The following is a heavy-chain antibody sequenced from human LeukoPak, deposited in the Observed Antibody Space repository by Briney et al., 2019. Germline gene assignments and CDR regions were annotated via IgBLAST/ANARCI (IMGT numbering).Heavy chain of an antibody. CDR3: ARHVRDILTSLFDY. CDR2: IYYSGST. Sequence: SETLSLTCTVSGGSISSSSYYWGWIRQPPGKGLEWIGSIYYSGSTYYNPSLKSRVTISVDTSKNQFSLKLSSVTAADTAVYYCARHVRDILTSLFDYWGQGTLVTVSS. V-gene: IGHV4-39*01. D-gene: IGHD3-9*01. CDR1: GGSISSSSYY. J-gene: IGHJ4*02.